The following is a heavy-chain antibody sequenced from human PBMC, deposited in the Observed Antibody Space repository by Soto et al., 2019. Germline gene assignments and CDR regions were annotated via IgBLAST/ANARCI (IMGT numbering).Heavy chain of an antibody. D-gene: IGHD3-10*01. CDR2: IDESGTNT. J-gene: IGHJ4*02. Sequence: VQMLESGGGLVQPGGSLRLTCAASRFTFSNYTLSWVRQAPGKRLEWVSGIDESGTNTYYADSVKGRFTISRDNSRNTLYLETNSLRAEDTAVYHCAKESLGRHFDFDYWGQGTLVTVSS. V-gene: IGHV3-23*01. CDR1: RFTFSNYT. CDR3: AKESLGRHFDFDY.